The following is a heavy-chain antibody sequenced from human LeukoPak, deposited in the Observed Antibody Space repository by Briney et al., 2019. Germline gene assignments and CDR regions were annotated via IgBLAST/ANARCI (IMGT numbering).Heavy chain of an antibody. J-gene: IGHJ3*02. D-gene: IGHD1-26*01. V-gene: IGHV1-18*01. Sequence: ASVKVSCKASGGTFSSYAISWVRQAPGQGLEWMGWISAYNGNTNYAQKLQGRVTMTTDTSTSTAYMELRSLRSDDTAVYYCARVGPNSGSVAESTDAFDIWGQGTMVTVSS. CDR3: ARVGPNSGSVAESTDAFDI. CDR1: GGTFSSYA. CDR2: ISAYNGNT.